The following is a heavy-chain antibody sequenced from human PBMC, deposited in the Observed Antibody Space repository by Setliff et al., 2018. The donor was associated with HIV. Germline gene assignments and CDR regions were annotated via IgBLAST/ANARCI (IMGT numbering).Heavy chain of an antibody. CDR1: GFTFSSYE. D-gene: IGHD3-22*01. Sequence: GGSLRLSCAASGFTFSSYEMNWVRQAPGKGLEWVSYISSSGSTTYYANSVKGRFTISRDNAKNLLYLQMHSLRAEDTAVYYCARDMVDYYDSSGYYSGNYYYGMDVWGQGTAVTVSS. CDR3: ARDMVDYYDSSGYYSGNYYYGMDV. J-gene: IGHJ6*02. V-gene: IGHV3-48*03. CDR2: ISSSGSTT.